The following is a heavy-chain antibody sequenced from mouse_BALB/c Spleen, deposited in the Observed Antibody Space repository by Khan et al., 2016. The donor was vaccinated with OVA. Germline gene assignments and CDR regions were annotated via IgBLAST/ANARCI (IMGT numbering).Heavy chain of an antibody. J-gene: IGHJ4*01. CDR3: ARQPYYHYYIMDY. CDR2: IWSDGST. V-gene: IGHV2-6-1*01. CDR1: GFSLTNYG. D-gene: IGHD2-10*01. Sequence: QVQLKESGPGLVAPSQSLSITCTISGFSLTNYGIHWVRQPPGKGLEWLVVIWSDGSTTYNSDLKSRLSISKDNSKRQVFLKMNSLQTDDTAMYYCARQPYYHYYIMDYWGQGTSVTVSS.